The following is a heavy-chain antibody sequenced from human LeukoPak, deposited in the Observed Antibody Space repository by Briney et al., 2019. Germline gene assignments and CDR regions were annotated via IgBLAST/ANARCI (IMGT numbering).Heavy chain of an antibody. J-gene: IGHJ5*02. CDR3: ARGWSCGDYCWFDP. CDR1: GGSISSGSYY. D-gene: IGHD4-17*01. CDR2: IYTSGST. Sequence: SETLSLTCTVSGGSISSGSYYWSWIRQPAGKGLEWIGRIYTSGSTNYNPSLKSRVTISVDTSKNQFSLKLSSVTAADTAVYYCARGWSCGDYCWFDPWGQGVLVTVSS. V-gene: IGHV4-61*02.